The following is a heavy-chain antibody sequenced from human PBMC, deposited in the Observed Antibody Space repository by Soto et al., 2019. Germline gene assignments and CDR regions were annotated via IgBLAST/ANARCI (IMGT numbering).Heavy chain of an antibody. CDR1: GFKFSDYY. V-gene: IGHV3-11*01. CDR3: AREAGTNWFDP. Sequence: PGGSLRLSCAASGFKFSDYYMRWIRQAPGKGLEWLSYISGSGSTMYYVDSVKGRFTISRDNAKNSLYLQMNSLRAEDTAVYYCAREAGTNWFDPWGQGTLVTVSS. J-gene: IGHJ5*02. CDR2: ISGSGSTM. D-gene: IGHD1-1*01.